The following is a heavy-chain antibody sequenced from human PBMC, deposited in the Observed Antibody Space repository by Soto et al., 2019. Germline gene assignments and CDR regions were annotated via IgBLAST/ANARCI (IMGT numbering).Heavy chain of an antibody. V-gene: IGHV3-30*04. J-gene: IGHJ4*02. CDR3: MRGMEF. D-gene: IGHD1-1*01. Sequence: QVQMVESGGGVVQPGRSLRLSCAASGFSFSAFGMQWVRQAPGGGLETVAFISNDGSHASYADSVRGRFTISRDNYKNTLTLQENSLTADDTAVYYCMRGMEFWGQGTLVNVSS. CDR2: ISNDGSHA. CDR1: GFSFSAFG.